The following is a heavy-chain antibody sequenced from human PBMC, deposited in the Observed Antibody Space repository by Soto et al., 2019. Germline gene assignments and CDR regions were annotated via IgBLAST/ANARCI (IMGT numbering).Heavy chain of an antibody. Sequence: ASVKVSCKAPGYTFTSYAMHWVRQAPGQRLEWMGWINAGNGNTKYSQKFQGRVTITRDTSASTAYMELSSLRSEDTAVYYCARGQYCSSPSCSILSDPWGQGTLVTVSS. V-gene: IGHV1-3*01. CDR2: INAGNGNT. CDR1: GYTFTSYA. J-gene: IGHJ5*02. D-gene: IGHD2-2*01. CDR3: ARGQYCSSPSCSILSDP.